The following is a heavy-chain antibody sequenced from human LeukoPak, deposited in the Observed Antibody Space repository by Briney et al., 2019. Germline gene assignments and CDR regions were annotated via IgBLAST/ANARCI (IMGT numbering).Heavy chain of an antibody. J-gene: IGHJ4*02. Sequence: SETLSLTCTVSGGSISSSHYYWGWIRQPPGKGLEWIGSVYYTGSAYYNPSLKSRVTISVDTSKNQFSLKLSSVTAADTAVYYRARHPKFSVVVTDIFDYWGQGTLVTVSS. D-gene: IGHD2-21*02. CDR1: GGSISSSHYY. V-gene: IGHV4-39*01. CDR3: ARHPKFSVVVTDIFDY. CDR2: VYYTGSA.